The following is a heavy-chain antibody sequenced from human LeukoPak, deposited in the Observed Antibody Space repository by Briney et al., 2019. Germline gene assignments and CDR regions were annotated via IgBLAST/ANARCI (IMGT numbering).Heavy chain of an antibody. J-gene: IGHJ4*02. V-gene: IGHV4-34*01. Sequence: SETLSLTCAVDGGSFSGYYWSWIRQPPGKGLEWIGEINHSGSTNYNPSLNSRVTISVDTSKNQFSLKLSSVTAADTAVYYCAEVTNSGYCSGGSCYFDFWGQGTLVTVSS. D-gene: IGHD2-15*01. CDR3: AEVTNSGYCSGGSCYFDF. CDR1: GGSFSGYY. CDR2: INHSGST.